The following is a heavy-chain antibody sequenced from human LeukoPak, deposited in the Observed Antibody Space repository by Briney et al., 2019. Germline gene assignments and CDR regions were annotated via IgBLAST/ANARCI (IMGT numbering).Heavy chain of an antibody. Sequence: PGGSLRLSCAASGLTFSSYGMHWVRQAPGKGLEWVAFIRYDGSNKYYADSVKGRFTISRDDSKNTLYLQMNSLRAEDTAVYYCAKDWGLMVGIVDYWGQGTLVTVSS. D-gene: IGHD2-2*03. CDR3: AKDWGLMVGIVDY. V-gene: IGHV3-30*02. CDR2: IRYDGSNK. J-gene: IGHJ4*02. CDR1: GLTFSSYG.